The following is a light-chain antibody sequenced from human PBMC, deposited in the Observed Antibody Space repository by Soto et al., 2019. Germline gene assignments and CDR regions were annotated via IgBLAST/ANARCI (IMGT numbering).Light chain of an antibody. Sequence: DIRMKQSPSSLSTSVGDRVTITCRASQGISNYLAWYQQKPGKVPKLLIYAASTLQSGVPSRFSGSGSGTDFTLTISSLQPEDVATYYCQKYNSAPWTVGQGTKVDIK. CDR3: QKYNSAPWT. J-gene: IGKJ1*01. V-gene: IGKV1-27*01. CDR1: QGISNY. CDR2: AAS.